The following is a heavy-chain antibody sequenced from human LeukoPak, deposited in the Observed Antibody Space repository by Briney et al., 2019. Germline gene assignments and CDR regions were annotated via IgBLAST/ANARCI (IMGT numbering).Heavy chain of an antibody. CDR3: ARGDDSGYYDYFDY. V-gene: IGHV3-53*01. D-gene: IGHD3-22*01. Sequence: GGSLRLSCAASGFTVDSNYLSWVRQAPGKGLEWVSTICTGGNTYYAASVKGRFTISRDFSKSTVFLHMNSLRAEDTAMYYCARGDDSGYYDYFDYWGQGALVTVSS. J-gene: IGHJ4*02. CDR2: ICTGGNT. CDR1: GFTVDSNY.